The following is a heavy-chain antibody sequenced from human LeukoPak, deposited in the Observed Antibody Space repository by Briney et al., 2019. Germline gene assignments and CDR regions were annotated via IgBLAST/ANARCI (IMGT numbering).Heavy chain of an antibody. CDR3: ARGEYYYGSGSYYWIDAFDI. D-gene: IGHD3-10*01. Sequence: ASVKVSCKASGYTFTSYGISWVRQAPGQGLEWMGWISAYNGNTNYAQKLQGRVTMTTDTSTSTAYMELRSLRSDDTAVYYCARGEYYYGSGSYYWIDAFDIWGQGTMVTVSS. J-gene: IGHJ3*02. CDR2: ISAYNGNT. CDR1: GYTFTSYG. V-gene: IGHV1-18*01.